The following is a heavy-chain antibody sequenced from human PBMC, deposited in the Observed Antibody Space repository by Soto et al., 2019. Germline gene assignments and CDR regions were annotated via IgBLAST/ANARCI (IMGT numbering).Heavy chain of an antibody. Sequence: APVKVSCKASGYTFTSYDINWVRQATGQGLEWMGWMNPNSGNTGYAQKFQGRVTMTRNTSISTAYMELSSLRSEDTAVYYCARTPIGYDFWSGYYGGMDVWGQGTTVTVSS. CDR2: MNPNSGNT. CDR3: ARTPIGYDFWSGYYGGMDV. CDR1: GYTFTSYD. D-gene: IGHD3-3*01. J-gene: IGHJ6*02. V-gene: IGHV1-8*01.